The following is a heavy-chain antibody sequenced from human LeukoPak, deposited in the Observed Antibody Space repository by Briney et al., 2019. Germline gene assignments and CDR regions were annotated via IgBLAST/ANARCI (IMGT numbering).Heavy chain of an antibody. D-gene: IGHD6-6*01. CDR2: ITGIGENA. CDR3: AKDHMYSSSSSWFDP. J-gene: IGHJ5*02. Sequence: PGGSLRLSCTASGFDFYNYAMAWVRLAPGKGLEWVSGITGIGENAYFADSVKGRLTISRDNSKNTLHLEMHSLRAEDTAVYYCAKDHMYSSSSSWFDPWGQGTLVIVSS. V-gene: IGHV3-23*01. CDR1: GFDFYNYA.